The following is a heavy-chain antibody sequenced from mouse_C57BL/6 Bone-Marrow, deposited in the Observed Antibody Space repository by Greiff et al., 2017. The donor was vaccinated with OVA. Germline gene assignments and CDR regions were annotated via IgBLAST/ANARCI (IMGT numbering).Heavy chain of an antibody. CDR2: IDPSDSYT. CDR1: GYTFTSYW. J-gene: IGHJ3*01. D-gene: IGHD2-4*01. Sequence: QVQLQQSGAELVMPGASVKLSCKASGYTFTSYWMHWVKQRPGQGLEWIGEIDPSDSYTNYNQKFKGKSTLTVDKSSSTAYMQLSSLTSEDSAVYYCARGDYDEAFAYWGQGTLVTVSA. V-gene: IGHV1-69*01. CDR3: ARGDYDEAFAY.